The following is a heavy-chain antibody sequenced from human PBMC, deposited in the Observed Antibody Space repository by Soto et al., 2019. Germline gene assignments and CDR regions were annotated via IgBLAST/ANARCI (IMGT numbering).Heavy chain of an antibody. J-gene: IGHJ6*02. CDR3: ARSQGSSTSLEIYYYYYYGMDF. CDR2: IIPISGTA. V-gene: IGHV1-69*01. D-gene: IGHD2-2*01. CDR1: GGTFSSYA. Sequence: QVQLVQSGAEVKKPGSSVKVSCKASGGTFSSYAISWVRQAPGQALEWMGGIIPISGTANCAQKFQGRVTITADESTSTVYMELSSLRAEDTALYYCARSQGSSTSLEIYYYYYYGMDFWGQGTTVTVSS.